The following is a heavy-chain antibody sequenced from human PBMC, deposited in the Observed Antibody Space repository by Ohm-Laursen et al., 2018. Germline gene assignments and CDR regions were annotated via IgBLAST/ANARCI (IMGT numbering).Heavy chain of an antibody. J-gene: IGHJ3*02. CDR2: INRKADGETT. CDR3: ATGLPPDDAFNI. V-gene: IGHV3-15*01. Sequence: SLRLSCSASGFTFSNYWMSWVRQAPGKGLEWVGRINRKADGETTDYASPVKDRLTISRDDSKTTPYLQMNSLKTEDTAVYYCATGLPPDDAFNIWGQGTMVTVSS. CDR1: GFTFSNYW. D-gene: IGHD1-14*01.